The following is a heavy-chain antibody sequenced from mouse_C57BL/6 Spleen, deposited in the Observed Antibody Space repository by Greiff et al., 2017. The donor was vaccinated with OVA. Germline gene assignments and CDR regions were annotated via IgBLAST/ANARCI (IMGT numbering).Heavy chain of an antibody. Sequence: QVQLKESGPGLVQPSQSLSITCTVSGFSLTSYGVHWVRQSPGKGLEWLGVIWSGGSTDYNAAFISRLSISKDNSKSQVFFKMNSLQADDTAIYYCARNTDDYPFAYWGQGTLVTVSA. V-gene: IGHV2-2*01. D-gene: IGHD2-4*01. CDR3: ARNTDDYPFAY. CDR2: IWSGGST. J-gene: IGHJ3*01. CDR1: GFSLTSYG.